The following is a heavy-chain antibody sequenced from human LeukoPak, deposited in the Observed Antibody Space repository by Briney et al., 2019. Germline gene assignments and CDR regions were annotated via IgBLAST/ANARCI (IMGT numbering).Heavy chain of an antibody. CDR3: AMTTVTAYSFYYGIDV. Sequence: PGGSLRLSCAASGFSFSSYGMHWVRQAPGKGLEWVAVISYDGSNKYYADSVQGRFTISRDNSKNTVSLQMNGLRAEDTAVYHCAMTTVTAYSFYYGIDVWGQGTTVTVS. CDR1: GFSFSSYG. CDR2: ISYDGSNK. J-gene: IGHJ6*02. D-gene: IGHD4-17*01. V-gene: IGHV3-30*03.